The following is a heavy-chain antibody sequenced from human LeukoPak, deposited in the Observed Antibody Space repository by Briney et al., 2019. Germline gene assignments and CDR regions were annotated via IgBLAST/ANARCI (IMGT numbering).Heavy chain of an antibody. D-gene: IGHD2-2*01. V-gene: IGHV4-34*01. Sequence: SETLSLTCAVYGGSFSGYYWSWIRQPPGKGLEWIGEINHSGSTNYNPSLKSRVTISVDTSKNQFSLKLSSVTAADTAVYYCARRRGVVPATVDYWGQGTLVTVSS. CDR3: ARRRGVVPATVDY. CDR1: GGSFSGYY. J-gene: IGHJ4*02. CDR2: INHSGST.